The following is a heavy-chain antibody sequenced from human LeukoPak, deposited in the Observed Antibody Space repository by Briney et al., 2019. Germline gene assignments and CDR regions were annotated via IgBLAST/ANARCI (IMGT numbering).Heavy chain of an antibody. CDR1: RFTFRNYA. V-gene: IGHV3-30*04. Sequence: GGSLRLSCAASRFTFRNYAMHWVRQAPGKGLEWVAVISSDGTNKDYADSVKGRFSISRDNSKNTLYLQMNRLRADDTAVYYCAREIQAPGKTLDYWGQGALVTVSS. J-gene: IGHJ4*02. CDR2: ISSDGTNK. CDR3: AREIQAPGKTLDY.